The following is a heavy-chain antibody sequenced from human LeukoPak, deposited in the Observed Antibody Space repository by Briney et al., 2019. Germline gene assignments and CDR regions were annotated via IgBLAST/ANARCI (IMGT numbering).Heavy chain of an antibody. CDR2: VSNSGSTK. CDR3: ARTTEGLDP. V-gene: IGHV3-11*01. J-gene: IGHJ5*02. Sequence: GGSLRLSCAASGFDFSDYYMTWIRQAPGKGLEWVSHVSNSGSTKYYADSVKGRFTISRGNAKYSLYLQMHSLRAEDTAVNYCARTTEGLDPWGQGTLVTVSS. D-gene: IGHD1-1*01. CDR1: GFDFSDYY.